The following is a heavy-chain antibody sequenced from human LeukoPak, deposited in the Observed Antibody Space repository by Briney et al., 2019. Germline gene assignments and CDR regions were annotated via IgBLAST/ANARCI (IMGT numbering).Heavy chain of an antibody. Sequence: PSETLSLTCRVSGASINSGSNYWGWIRQPPGKTLEWIGSIYSSGSTYYNPSLKSRVIIMIDSPKNHFSLTLSSVTAADTAVYYCARSDGYGLVGIWGQGTMVTVSS. CDR3: ARSDGYGLVGI. CDR1: GASINSGSNY. CDR2: IYSSGST. D-gene: IGHD3-10*01. J-gene: IGHJ3*02. V-gene: IGHV4-39*07.